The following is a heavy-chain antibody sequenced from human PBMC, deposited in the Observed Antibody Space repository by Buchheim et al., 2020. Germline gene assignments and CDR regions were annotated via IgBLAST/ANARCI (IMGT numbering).Heavy chain of an antibody. J-gene: IGHJ5*02. Sequence: QLQLQESGPGLVKPSETLSLTCTVSGGSISSSSYYWGWIRQPPGKGLEWIGSIYYSGSTYYNPSLKSRVTISVDTSKNQFSLKLSSVTAADTAVYYCARHGQSSWYGGNWFDPWGQGTL. CDR2: IYYSGST. CDR1: GGSISSSSYY. D-gene: IGHD6-13*01. V-gene: IGHV4-39*01. CDR3: ARHGQSSWYGGNWFDP.